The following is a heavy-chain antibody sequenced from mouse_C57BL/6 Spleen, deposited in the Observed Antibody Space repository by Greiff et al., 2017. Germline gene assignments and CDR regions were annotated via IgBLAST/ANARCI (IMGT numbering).Heavy chain of an antibody. CDR3: ARGDYGSSYRVFAD. J-gene: IGHJ3*01. D-gene: IGHD1-1*01. CDR2: ITPNYGTT. Sequence: EVQLQQSGPELVKPGASVKISCKASGYSFTDYNMNWVKQSNGKSLEWIGVITPNYGTTSYNQKFKGKATLTVDQSSSPAYMQLNSLTSEDSAVYYCARGDYGSSYRVFADWGQGTLVTVSA. V-gene: IGHV1-39*01. CDR1: GYSFTDYN.